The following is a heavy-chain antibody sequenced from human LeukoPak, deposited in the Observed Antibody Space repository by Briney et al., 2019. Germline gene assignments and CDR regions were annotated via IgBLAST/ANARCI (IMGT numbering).Heavy chain of an antibody. V-gene: IGHV1-18*01. J-gene: IGHJ4*02. CDR1: GYTFTSYG. Sequence: GASVKVSCKASGYTFTSYGISWVRQAPGQGLEWMGWISAYNGNTNYAQKLQGRVTMTTDTSTSTAYMELRSLRSDDTAVYYCAREPREGYFDWLFGDLSFDYWGQGTLVTVSS. D-gene: IGHD3-9*01. CDR3: AREPREGYFDWLFGDLSFDY. CDR2: ISAYNGNT.